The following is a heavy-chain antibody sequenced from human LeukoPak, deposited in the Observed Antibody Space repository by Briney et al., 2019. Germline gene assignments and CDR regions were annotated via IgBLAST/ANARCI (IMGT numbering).Heavy chain of an antibody. D-gene: IGHD2-21*01. CDR1: GYTFTGYL. V-gene: IGHV1-2*02. Sequence: ASVKVSCKASGYTFTGYLIHWVRQAPGQGLEWMGWINPNSGGTNYAQKFQGRVTMTRDTSISTAYMELSRLTSDDTAVYYCAREYYSISDYWGKGALVTVSS. J-gene: IGHJ4*02. CDR3: AREYYSISDY. CDR2: INPNSGGT.